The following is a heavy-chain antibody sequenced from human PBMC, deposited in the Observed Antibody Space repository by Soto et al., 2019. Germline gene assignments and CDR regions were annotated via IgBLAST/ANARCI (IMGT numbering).Heavy chain of an antibody. Sequence: QITLKESGPTVVKPTETLTLTCTFSGFSLTTSGVGVGWVRQSPGKAPEWLALIYWDDDKRYSTSLNSRLSTTKDTSKNQVVLTMANVDPADKATYFCAHRVLRTVFGLVTTTAIYFDFWGPGAPVVVSS. CDR2: IYWDDDK. CDR1: GFSLTTSGVG. J-gene: IGHJ4*02. CDR3: AHRVLRTVFGLVTTTAIYFDF. V-gene: IGHV2-5*02. D-gene: IGHD3-3*01.